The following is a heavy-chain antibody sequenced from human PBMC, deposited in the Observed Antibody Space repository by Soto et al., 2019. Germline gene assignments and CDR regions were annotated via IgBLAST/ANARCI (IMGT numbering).Heavy chain of an antibody. CDR3: ARVRYGSGNYLHTFDY. CDR2: VYYSGST. Sequence: LSLTCTVSNGSISSFYWSWIRQPPGKGLEWIGYVYYSGSTVYNPSLKGRVTISVDTSKTQFSLKLSSVTAADTAVYYCARVRYGSGNYLHTFDYWGPGTLVTVSS. CDR1: NGSISSFY. D-gene: IGHD3-10*01. V-gene: IGHV4-59*01. J-gene: IGHJ4*02.